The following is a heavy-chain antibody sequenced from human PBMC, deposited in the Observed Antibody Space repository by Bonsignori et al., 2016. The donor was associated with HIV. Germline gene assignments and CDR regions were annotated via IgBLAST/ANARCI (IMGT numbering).Heavy chain of an antibody. CDR3: ARIPGGIFGVDNDASDI. D-gene: IGHD3-3*01. J-gene: IGHJ3*02. CDR2: ISTSWST. V-gene: IGHV4-61*02. Sequence: WIRQPPGKGLEWIGRISTSWSTNYNPSLKSRVTISVDTSKSQVFLNLTSVTAADTAMYYCARIPGGIFGVDNDASDIWGQGTMVTVSS.